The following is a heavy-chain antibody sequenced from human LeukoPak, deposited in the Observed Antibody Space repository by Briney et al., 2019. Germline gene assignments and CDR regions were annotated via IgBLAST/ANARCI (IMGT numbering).Heavy chain of an antibody. V-gene: IGHV3-23*01. D-gene: IGHD4-17*01. CDR1: GFIFSNYA. CDR2: ISGSGDSS. CDR3: AKDLYGFYAMDV. J-gene: IGHJ6*02. Sequence: GGPLRLSCAASGFIFSNYAMSWVRRAPGEGLEWVSGISGSGDSSYYADSVKGRFTISRDNSGNTLYLQMNSLRAEDTAVYYCAKDLYGFYAMDVWGQGTTVTVSS.